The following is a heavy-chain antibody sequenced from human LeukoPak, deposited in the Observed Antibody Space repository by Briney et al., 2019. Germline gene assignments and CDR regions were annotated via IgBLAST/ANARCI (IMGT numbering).Heavy chain of an antibody. CDR2: INPNSGGT. V-gene: IGHV1-2*06. Sequence: ASVKVSCKASGYTFTGYYMHWVRQAPGQGLEWMGRINPNSGGTNYAQKFQGRVTMTRDTSISTAYMELSRLRSDDTAVYYCAREAEQLVRYFQHWRQGTLVTVSS. D-gene: IGHD6-13*01. CDR3: AREAEQLVRYFQH. J-gene: IGHJ1*01. CDR1: GYTFTGYY.